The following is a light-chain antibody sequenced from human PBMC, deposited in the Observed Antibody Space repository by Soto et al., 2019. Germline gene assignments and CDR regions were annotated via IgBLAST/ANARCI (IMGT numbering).Light chain of an antibody. J-gene: IGKJ2*01. CDR2: AAS. CDR1: QSISSY. V-gene: IGKV1-39*01. Sequence: DIQMTQSPSSLSASVGDRVTITCRASQSISSYLNWYQQKPGKAPKLLIYAASSLQSGGPSRFSGSGSRTDFTLTISSLQPEDFATYYCPQSYSTRPYTFGQGTKLEIK. CDR3: PQSYSTRPYT.